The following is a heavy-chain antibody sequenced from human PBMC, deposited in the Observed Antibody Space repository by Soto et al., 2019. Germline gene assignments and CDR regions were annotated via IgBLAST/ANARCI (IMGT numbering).Heavy chain of an antibody. CDR3: AHDSSGVLGFDF. CDR1: GFSLSTSGVG. CDR2: IYWDDDK. D-gene: IGHD3-22*01. J-gene: IGHJ4*02. V-gene: IGHV2-5*02. Sequence: QITLKESGPTLVKPTQPLTLTCTFSGFSLSTSGVGVAWIRQPPGKALEWLALIYWDDDKRYSPSLKSRLTITKDTSKHQVVLTMTNMDPVDTATYGCAHDSSGVLGFDFWGQGTLVTVSS.